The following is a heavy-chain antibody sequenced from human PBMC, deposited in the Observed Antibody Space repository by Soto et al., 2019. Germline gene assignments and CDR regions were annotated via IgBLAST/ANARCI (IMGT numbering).Heavy chain of an antibody. J-gene: IGHJ4*02. Sequence: GGSLRLSCAASGLTFISYAMNWVRQAPGKGLEWVSANSGRDGSTYYADSVKGRFTISRDNSKKTLYLQMNSLRAEDTAVYYCATYDTLAYWGQGTLVTVSS. CDR3: ATYDTLAY. V-gene: IGHV3-23*01. CDR2: NSGRDGST. D-gene: IGHD3-3*01. CDR1: GLTFISYA.